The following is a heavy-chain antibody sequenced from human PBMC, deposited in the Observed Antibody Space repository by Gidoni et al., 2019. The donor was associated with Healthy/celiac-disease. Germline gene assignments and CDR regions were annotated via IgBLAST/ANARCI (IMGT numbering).Heavy chain of an antibody. D-gene: IGHD6-13*01. CDR1: GYTFPSFD. V-gene: IGHV1-8*01. J-gene: IGHJ6*03. CDR3: ARRAAAGDYYYYYYMDV. CDR2: MNPNSGNT. Sequence: QVQLVQSGAELKKPGASVKVPCKASGYTFPSFDINWVRQATGQVLEWMGWMNPNSGNTGYAQKFQGRVTMTRNTSISTAYMELSSLRSEDTAVYYCARRAAAGDYYYYYYMDVWGKGTTVTVSS.